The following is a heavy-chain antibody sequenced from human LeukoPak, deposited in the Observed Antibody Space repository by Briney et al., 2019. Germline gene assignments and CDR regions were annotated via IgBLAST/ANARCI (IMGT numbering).Heavy chain of an antibody. J-gene: IGHJ4*02. D-gene: IGHD1-26*01. V-gene: IGHV1-2*06. CDR3: ARVTSGSFHFDY. CDR1: GYTFTGYY. Sequence: GASVKVSCKASGYTFTGYYMHWVRQAPGQGLEWMGRINPNSGGTNYAQKFQGRVTMTRDTSISKAYMELSRLRSDDTAVYYCARVTSGSFHFDYWGQGTLVTVSS. CDR2: INPNSGGT.